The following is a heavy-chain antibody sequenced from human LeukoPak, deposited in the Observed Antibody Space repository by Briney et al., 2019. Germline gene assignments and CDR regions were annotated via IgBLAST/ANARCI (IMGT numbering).Heavy chain of an antibody. J-gene: IGHJ4*02. CDR2: IKGKTDGGTT. Sequence: GGSLRLSCAASGFTFSNAWMSWVRQAPGKGLEWVGRIKGKTDGGTTDYAAPVKGRFTISRDDSKNTLYLQMNSLKTEDTAVYYCTTGDSSSWYSGPIDYWGQGTLVTVSS. V-gene: IGHV3-15*01. CDR3: TTGDSSSWYSGPIDY. CDR1: GFTFSNAW. D-gene: IGHD6-13*01.